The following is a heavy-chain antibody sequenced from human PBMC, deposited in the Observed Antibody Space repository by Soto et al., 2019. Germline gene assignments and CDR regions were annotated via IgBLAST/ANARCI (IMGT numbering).Heavy chain of an antibody. Sequence: EVQLVESGGGLVQPGGSLRLSCEASGFAFSSYWMLWVRQDPGKGLLWVARVSPDGGGTSYADSVKGRFTIFRDKAKNTVYLQRNSLRVEDTAVYFCARGRWELLPSDWGQGTLVTVSS. CDR2: VSPDGGGT. CDR1: GFAFSSYW. J-gene: IGHJ4*02. V-gene: IGHV3-74*01. CDR3: ARGRWELLPSD. D-gene: IGHD1-26*01.